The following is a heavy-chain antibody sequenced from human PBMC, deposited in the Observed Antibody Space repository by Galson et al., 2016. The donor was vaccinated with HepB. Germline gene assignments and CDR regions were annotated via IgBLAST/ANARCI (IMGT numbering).Heavy chain of an antibody. CDR1: GLTFSHFD. CDR3: ARSSPDRSGWYYYYNGMDV. CDR2: IDTDGDT. D-gene: IGHD6-19*01. Sequence: SLRLSCAASGLTFSHFDMHWVRQPTGKGLEWVAAIDTDGDTYYPGSVKGRFTISRENGRNALYLQMNSLRAGDTAVYYCARSSPDRSGWYYYYNGMDVWGQGTTVTVSS. V-gene: IGHV3-13*04. J-gene: IGHJ6*02.